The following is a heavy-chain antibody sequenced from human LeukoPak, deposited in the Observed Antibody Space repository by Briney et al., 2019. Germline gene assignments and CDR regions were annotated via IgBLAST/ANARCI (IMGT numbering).Heavy chain of an antibody. CDR1: GGSISSSSYY. V-gene: IGHV4-39*01. D-gene: IGHD3-3*01. Sequence: PSETLSLTCTVSGGSISSSSYYWGWIRQPPGKGLEWIGSIYYSGSTYYNPSLKSRVTISVDTSKNQFSLKLSSVTAADTAVYYCARRRDGWSGPYTPYNWFDPWGQGTLVTVSS. CDR2: IYYSGST. J-gene: IGHJ5*02. CDR3: ARRRDGWSGPYTPYNWFDP.